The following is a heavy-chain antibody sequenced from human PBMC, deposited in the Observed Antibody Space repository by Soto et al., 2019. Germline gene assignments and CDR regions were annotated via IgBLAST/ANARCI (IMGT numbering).Heavy chain of an antibody. D-gene: IGHD3-3*01. CDR3: ASSSGYDFWSGKRYGMDV. J-gene: IGHJ6*02. V-gene: IGHV1-3*01. CDR2: INAGNGNT. Sequence: ASVKVSCKASGYTFTSYAMHWVRQAPGQRLEWMGWINAGNGNTKYSQKFQGRVTITRDTSASTAYMELSSLRSEDTAVYYCASSSGYDFWSGKRYGMDVWGQGTTVTVSS. CDR1: GYTFTSYA.